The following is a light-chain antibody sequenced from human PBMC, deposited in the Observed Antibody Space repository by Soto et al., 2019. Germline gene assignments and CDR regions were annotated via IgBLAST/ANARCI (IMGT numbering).Light chain of an antibody. CDR2: GAS. CDR3: QQYNNWPPWT. J-gene: IGKJ1*01. V-gene: IGKV3-15*01. Sequence: EVVMTQSPATPSVSPGERATLSCRASQSVSSSYLAWYQQKPGQAPRLLIYGASTRATGIPARFSGSGSGTEFTLTISSLQSEDFAVYYCQQYNNWPPWTFGQGTKVDI. CDR1: QSVSSSY.